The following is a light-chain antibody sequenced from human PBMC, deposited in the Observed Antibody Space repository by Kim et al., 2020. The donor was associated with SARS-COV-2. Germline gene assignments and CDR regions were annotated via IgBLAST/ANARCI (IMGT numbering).Light chain of an antibody. CDR2: SNG. CDR3: QSYDSSLSGYV. Sequence: TVTVSCIGGSSNIGAGYDVHWYQHLPTTAPKLLIYSNGNRPSGVPDRFSGSKSGTSASLAITGLQAEDEADYYCQSYDSSLSGYVFGSGTKVTVL. J-gene: IGLJ1*01. CDR1: SSNIGAGYD. V-gene: IGLV1-40*01.